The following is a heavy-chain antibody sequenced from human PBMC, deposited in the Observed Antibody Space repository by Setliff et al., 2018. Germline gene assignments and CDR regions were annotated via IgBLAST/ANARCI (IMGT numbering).Heavy chain of an antibody. CDR1: GFTFSTYA. CDR3: AKDQTGYPFNAFHI. V-gene: IGHV3-23*01. CDR2: ISGSGDSP. Sequence: PGGSLRLSCAASGFTFSTYAMSWVRQAPGKGLEWISTISGSGDSPYYTDSVKGRFTISRDNSKNTVYLQMNSLRAEDTALYYCAKDQTGYPFNAFHIWGLGTMVTVSS. D-gene: IGHD1-1*01. J-gene: IGHJ3*02.